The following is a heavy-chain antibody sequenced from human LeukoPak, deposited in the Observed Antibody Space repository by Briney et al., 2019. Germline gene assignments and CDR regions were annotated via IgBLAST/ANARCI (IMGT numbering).Heavy chain of an antibody. J-gene: IGHJ4*02. V-gene: IGHV5-51*01. Sequence: GESLKISCKGSGYTFTSYWIGWVRQMPGKGLEWMGIIHPGDSDTRYSPSFQGQVTISADKSISTAYLQWSSLKASDTAMYYCARRGSGSYRYFDYWGQGTLVTVSS. D-gene: IGHD1-26*01. CDR3: ARRGSGSYRYFDY. CDR1: GYTFTSYW. CDR2: IHPGDSDT.